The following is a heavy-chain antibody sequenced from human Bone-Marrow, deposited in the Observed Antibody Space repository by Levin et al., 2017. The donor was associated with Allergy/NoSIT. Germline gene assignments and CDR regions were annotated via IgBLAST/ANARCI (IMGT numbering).Heavy chain of an antibody. CDR1: GFTFSSFA. V-gene: IGHV3-23*01. CDR2: ISGTGGSS. J-gene: IGHJ4*02. Sequence: GGSLRLSCATSGFTFSSFATGWVRQAPGKGLQWVSSISGTGGSSYYADSVKGRFTISRDNSKNTLYLQMNTLRAEDTAVYYCARQSGYCSSSTCSFYFDSWGQGARVTVSS. D-gene: IGHD2-2*01. CDR3: ARQSGYCSSSTCSFYFDS.